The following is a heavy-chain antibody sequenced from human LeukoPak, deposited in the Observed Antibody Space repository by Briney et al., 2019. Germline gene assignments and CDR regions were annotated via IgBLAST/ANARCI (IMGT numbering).Heavy chain of an antibody. CDR2: IKRDGSEK. D-gene: IGHD2-2*01. J-gene: IGHJ6*03. CDR3: AKGTAYRPRANYMDV. Sequence: GGSLRLSCAASGFTFSSYWMSWVRQAPGKGLEWVANIKRDGSEKYYVDSVKGRFTISRDNAKTSLYLQMNSLRAEDTAVYYCAKGTAYRPRANYMDVWGKGTTVTVSS. V-gene: IGHV3-7*03. CDR1: GFTFSSYW.